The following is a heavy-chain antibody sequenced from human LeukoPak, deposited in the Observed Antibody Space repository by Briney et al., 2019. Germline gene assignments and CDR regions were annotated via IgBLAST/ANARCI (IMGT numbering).Heavy chain of an antibody. CDR3: ARHPYYYGSGSPMDV. V-gene: IGHV1-2*02. J-gene: IGHJ6*03. CDR1: GYTFTGYY. Sequence: GASVKVSCKASGYTFTGYYMHWVRQAPGQGLEWMGWINPNSGGTNYAQKFQGRVTMTRDTSISTAYMELSSLRSEDTAVYYCARHPYYYGSGSPMDVWGKGTTVTISS. D-gene: IGHD3-10*01. CDR2: INPNSGGT.